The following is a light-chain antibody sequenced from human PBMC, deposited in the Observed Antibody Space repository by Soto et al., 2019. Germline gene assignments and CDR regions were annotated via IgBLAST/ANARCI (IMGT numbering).Light chain of an antibody. CDR3: QQRSDWPST. CDR1: QSVGSY. CDR2: DAS. J-gene: IGKJ4*01. Sequence: EIVLTQSPATLSLSPGDRATLSCRASQSVGSYLGWYQQRPGQAPRLLIYDASNRATGIPARFSGSGSGTDFTLTISSLEPEDLAVYYSQQRSDWPSTFGGGTKVEIK. V-gene: IGKV3-11*01.